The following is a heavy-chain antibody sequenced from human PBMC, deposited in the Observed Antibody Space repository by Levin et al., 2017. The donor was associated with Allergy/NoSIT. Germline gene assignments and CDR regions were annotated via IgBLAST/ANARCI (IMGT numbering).Heavy chain of an antibody. CDR1: GYSFTNYA. V-gene: IGHV7-4-1*02. J-gene: IGHJ4*02. CDR2: INTNTGNP. CDR3: ARQRPTPDY. Sequence: ASVKVSCKASGYSFTNYAMYLVRQAPAQGLEWMGWINTNTGNPTYAQGFTGRFVFSLDTSVTTAYLQISSLKAEDTAVYYCARQRPTPDYWGQGTLVTVSS.